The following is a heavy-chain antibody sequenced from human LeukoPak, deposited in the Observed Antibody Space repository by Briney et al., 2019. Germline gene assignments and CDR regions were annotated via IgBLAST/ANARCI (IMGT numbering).Heavy chain of an antibody. V-gene: IGHV3-9*01. J-gene: IGHJ4*02. Sequence: GGSLRLSCAASGFTFDDYAMHWVRQAPGKGLEWVSGISWNSGSIGYADSVKGRFTISRDNAKNSLYLQMNSLRAEDTAVYYCARGRVVVGASTLYYLDYWGQGTLVSVSS. CDR1: GFTFDDYA. D-gene: IGHD2-15*01. CDR2: ISWNSGSI. CDR3: ARGRVVVGASTLYYLDY.